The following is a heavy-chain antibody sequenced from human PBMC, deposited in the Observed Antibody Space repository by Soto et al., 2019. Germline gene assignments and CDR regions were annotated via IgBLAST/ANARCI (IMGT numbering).Heavy chain of an antibody. D-gene: IGHD1-20*01. Sequence: SETLSLTCTVSGGSISSYYWSWIRQPPGKGLEWIGYIYYSGSTNYNPSLKSRVTISVDTSKNQFSLKLSSVTAADMAVYYCARVWYNWIYWYFDLWGRGTLVTV. CDR3: ARVWYNWIYWYFDL. CDR2: IYYSGST. V-gene: IGHV4-59*01. CDR1: GGSISSYY. J-gene: IGHJ2*01.